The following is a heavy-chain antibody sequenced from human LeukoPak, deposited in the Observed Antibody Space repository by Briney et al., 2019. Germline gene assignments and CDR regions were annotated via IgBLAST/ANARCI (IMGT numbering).Heavy chain of an antibody. CDR3: ARDSVWQLDLSPDDAFDI. D-gene: IGHD1-7*01. V-gene: IGHV3-30*04. CDR1: GFTFSRYS. Sequence: GGSLRLSCTASGFTFSRYSMHWVRQAPGKGLEWVAVISYDGTNKYHADSVKGRFSISRDNSKNTQYPQMKGLRAEDTAVYYCARDSVWQLDLSPDDAFDIWGQGTMVTVSS. CDR2: ISYDGTNK. J-gene: IGHJ3*02.